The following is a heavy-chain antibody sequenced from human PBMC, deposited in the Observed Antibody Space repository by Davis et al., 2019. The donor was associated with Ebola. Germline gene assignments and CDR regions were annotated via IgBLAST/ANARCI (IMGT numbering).Heavy chain of an antibody. Sequence: SVKVSCKASGGTFSTYTFTWVRQAPGQGLEWKGGIIPTFGAPTYAQRLQGRVTITADESTRTAYMELSSLTSEDTAVYFCARRGVIWGIYGMDVWGQGTMVTVSS. CDR2: IIPTFGAP. CDR3: ARRGVIWGIYGMDV. J-gene: IGHJ6*02. V-gene: IGHV1-69*13. CDR1: GGTFSTYT. D-gene: IGHD3-16*01.